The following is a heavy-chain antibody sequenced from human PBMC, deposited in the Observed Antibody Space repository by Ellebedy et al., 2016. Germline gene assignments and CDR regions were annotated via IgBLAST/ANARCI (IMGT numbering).Heavy chain of an antibody. J-gene: IGHJ5*02. Sequence: SVKVSCXASGGTFSSYAISWVRQAPGQGLEWMGGIIPIFGTANYAQKLQGRVTITADESTSTAYMELSSLRSEDTAVYYCARVYYGSGSYLLDPWGQGTLVTVSS. CDR2: IIPIFGTA. V-gene: IGHV1-69*13. CDR1: GGTFSSYA. D-gene: IGHD3-10*01. CDR3: ARVYYGSGSYLLDP.